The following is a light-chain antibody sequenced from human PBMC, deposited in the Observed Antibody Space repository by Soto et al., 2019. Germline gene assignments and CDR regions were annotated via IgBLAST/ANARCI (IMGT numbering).Light chain of an antibody. CDR2: KXS. CDR3: MQGTHRPST. Sequence: DAVMTQSALSLPVAVXQPAAISCLSRQSLVYGDVXXYLXXXQQXXGXSPRXXXYKXSNRDPGGPDRLSGSGSGTDFTLKITRVDAEDVGVYYFMQGTHRPSTFGQGTRLDIK. CDR1: QSLVYGDVXXY. V-gene: IGKV2-30*01. J-gene: IGKJ5*01.